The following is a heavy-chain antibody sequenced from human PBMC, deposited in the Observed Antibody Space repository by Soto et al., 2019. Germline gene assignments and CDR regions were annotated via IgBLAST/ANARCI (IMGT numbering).Heavy chain of an antibody. D-gene: IGHD3-10*01. CDR3: AALWFGDPLSYYYYMDV. CDR1: GFTFTSSA. Sequence: SVKVSCKASGFTFTSSAIQWVRQARGQRLEWIGWIVVGSGNTNYAQKFQERVTITRDMSTSTAYMELSSLRSEDTAVYYCAALWFGDPLSYYYYMDVWGKGTTVTVSS. J-gene: IGHJ6*03. CDR2: IVVGSGNT. V-gene: IGHV1-58*02.